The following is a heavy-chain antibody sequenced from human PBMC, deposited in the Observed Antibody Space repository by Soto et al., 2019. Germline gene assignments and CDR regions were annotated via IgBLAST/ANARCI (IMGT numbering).Heavy chain of an antibody. J-gene: IGHJ6*02. CDR1: GYTFTDYW. Sequence: PGESLKISCRGSGYTFTDYWIVWVRQMPGKGLEWMGVIYPGDSKTKYSPSLQGQVTLSADKSITTAYLQWSSLKASDTAVYYCERPHAGYFDQDFYYYGMDVWGQGSTVNVSS. D-gene: IGHD3-9*01. V-gene: IGHV5-51*01. CDR2: IYPGDSKT. CDR3: ERPHAGYFDQDFYYYGMDV.